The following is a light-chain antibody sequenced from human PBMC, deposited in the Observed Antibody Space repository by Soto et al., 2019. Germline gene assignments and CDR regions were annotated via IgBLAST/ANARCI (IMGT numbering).Light chain of an antibody. J-gene: IGKJ1*01. CDR2: AAS. CDR1: QSISSY. Sequence: DIQMTQSPSSLSASVGDRVTITCRASQSISSYLNWYQQKPGKAPKLLIYAASSLQSGVPSRFSGSGSGTDFTLGIRSLQPEDFATYYCQKSYSPPRTFGQGTKVEIK. V-gene: IGKV1-39*01. CDR3: QKSYSPPRT.